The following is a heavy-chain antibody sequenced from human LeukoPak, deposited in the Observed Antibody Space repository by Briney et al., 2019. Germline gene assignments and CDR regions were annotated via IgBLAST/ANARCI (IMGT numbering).Heavy chain of an antibody. CDR3: ARDRVPKSSGWYPFDY. J-gene: IGHJ4*02. V-gene: IGHV3-74*01. CDR1: GFTFSDYW. D-gene: IGHD6-19*01. CDR2: ISGDGTKT. Sequence: PGGSLRLSCAASGFTFSDYWMHWVRQVPGEGLVWVSRISGDGTKTAYAGSVKGRFTISRDNARNTLYLQMNSLRAEDTAVYYCARDRVPKSSGWYPFDYWGQGTLVTVSS.